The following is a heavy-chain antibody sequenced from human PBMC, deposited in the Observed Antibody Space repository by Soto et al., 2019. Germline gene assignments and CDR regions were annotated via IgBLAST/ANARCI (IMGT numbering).Heavy chain of an antibody. CDR3: ARDKITGLFDY. J-gene: IGHJ4*02. V-gene: IGHV4-34*01. D-gene: IGHD2-8*02. Sequence: SETLSLTCAVDGGSFSGYYWTWIRQKPGTGLEWIGEINHSGSTNYNPSLKSRVTISVDTSKNQFSLKLTSVTAADTAVYYCARDKITGLFDYWGQGTLVTVSS. CDR2: INHSGST. CDR1: GGSFSGYY.